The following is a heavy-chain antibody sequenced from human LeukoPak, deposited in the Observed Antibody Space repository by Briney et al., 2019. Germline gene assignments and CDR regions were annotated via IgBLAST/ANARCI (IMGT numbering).Heavy chain of an antibody. CDR2: ISSSGSTI. D-gene: IGHD3-10*02. V-gene: IGHV3-48*04. CDR1: GSTFSTYS. J-gene: IGHJ6*04. Sequence: GGSLRLSCSASGSTFSTYSMNWVRQAPGKGLEWVSYISSSGSTIYYADSVKGRFTISRDNAKNSLYLQMNSLRAEDTAVYYCAELGITMIGGVWGKGTTVTISS. CDR3: AELGITMIGGV.